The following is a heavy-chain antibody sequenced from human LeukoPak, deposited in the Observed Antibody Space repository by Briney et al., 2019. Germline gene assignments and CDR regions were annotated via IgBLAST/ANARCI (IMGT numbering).Heavy chain of an antibody. Sequence: GGSLRLSCAASGFTFGDAWMSWVRQAPGKGLDWVGRIKCKTDGRTADYAAPVKGRFTISRDDSKNTLYLQMKSLKTEDTAMYYCTTEGWKVPWVWGQGTLVSVSS. D-gene: IGHD1-1*01. V-gene: IGHV3-15*01. CDR2: IKCKTDGRTA. CDR1: GFTFGDAW. CDR3: TTEGWKVPWV. J-gene: IGHJ4*02.